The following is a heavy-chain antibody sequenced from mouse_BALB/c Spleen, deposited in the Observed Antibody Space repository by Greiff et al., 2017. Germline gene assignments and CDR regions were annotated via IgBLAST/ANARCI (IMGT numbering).Heavy chain of an antibody. CDR2: IDTSDSYT. CDR1: GYTFTDYW. J-gene: IGHJ3*01. Sequence: QVQLQQPGAELVMPGASVKMSCKASGYTFTDYWMHWVKQRPGQGLEWIGAIDTSDSYTSYNQKFKGKATLTVDESSSTAYMQLSSLTSEDSAVYYCAGENAYWGQGTLVTVSA. V-gene: IGHV1-69*01. CDR3: AGENAY.